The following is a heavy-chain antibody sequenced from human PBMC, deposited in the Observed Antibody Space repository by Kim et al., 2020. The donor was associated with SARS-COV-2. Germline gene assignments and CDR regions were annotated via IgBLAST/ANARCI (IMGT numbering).Heavy chain of an antibody. Sequence: KEDGSAKYYVASVKDRFTISRDNAKNSLYLQMNSLRAEDTAVYYCARAGTWGQGTLVTVSS. J-gene: IGHJ4*02. CDR3: ARAGT. V-gene: IGHV3-7*03. CDR2: KEDGSAK. D-gene: IGHD6-13*01.